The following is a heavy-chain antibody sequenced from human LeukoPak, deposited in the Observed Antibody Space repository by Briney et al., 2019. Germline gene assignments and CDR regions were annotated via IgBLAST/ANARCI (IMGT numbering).Heavy chain of an antibody. J-gene: IGHJ3*02. D-gene: IGHD6-13*01. Sequence: PGGSLRLSCAASGFTFSSYWMNWVRQAPGKGLEWVANIKQDGSEKYYVDSVKGRFTISRDNAKNSLYLQVNSLRVEDTAVYYCARDPWYLGYFDIWGQGTMVTVSS. V-gene: IGHV3-7*01. CDR1: GFTFSSYW. CDR3: ARDPWYLGYFDI. CDR2: IKQDGSEK.